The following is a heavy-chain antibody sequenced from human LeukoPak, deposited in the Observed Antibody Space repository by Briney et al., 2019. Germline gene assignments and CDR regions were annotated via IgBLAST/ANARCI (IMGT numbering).Heavy chain of an antibody. V-gene: IGHV4-39*07. J-gene: IGHJ4*02. CDR2: IYYSGST. Sequence: LXXXCXVSGGSIXSSSYYWGWIRQPPGTGLEWIGSIYYSGSTNYNPSLKSRVTISVDTSKNQFSLKLSSVTAADTAVYYCARGVTTVTTVFDYWGQGTLVTVSS. CDR3: ARGVTTVTTVFDY. CDR1: GGSIXSSSYY. D-gene: IGHD4-17*01.